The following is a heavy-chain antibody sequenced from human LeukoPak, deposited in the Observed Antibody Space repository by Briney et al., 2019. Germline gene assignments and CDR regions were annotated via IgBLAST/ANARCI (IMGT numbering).Heavy chain of an antibody. D-gene: IGHD3-22*01. V-gene: IGHV4-59*11. Sequence: SGTLSLTCTVSGGSITNHYWTWIRQTPGKGLEWIGYVSHSGSTNYHPSLASRVTISLDTSKNHFSLNLKSVTAADTAVYYCARDYYDSSVYQYYYDSWGQGTLVIVSS. CDR2: VSHSGST. CDR1: GGSITNHY. CDR3: ARDYYDSSVYQYYYDS. J-gene: IGHJ4*02.